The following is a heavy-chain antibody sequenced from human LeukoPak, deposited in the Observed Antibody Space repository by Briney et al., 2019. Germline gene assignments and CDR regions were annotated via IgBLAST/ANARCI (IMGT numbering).Heavy chain of an antibody. Sequence: PSETLSLTCTVSGGSINNYYWSWIRQPPGKGLEYIGYIYYSGSANYNPSLKSRVTISVDPSKNQFSLKLSSVTAADTAVYYCAREGYCSGGSCYEVDYWGQGTLVTVSS. D-gene: IGHD2-15*01. CDR2: IYYSGSA. J-gene: IGHJ4*02. V-gene: IGHV4-59*01. CDR1: GGSINNYY. CDR3: AREGYCSGGSCYEVDY.